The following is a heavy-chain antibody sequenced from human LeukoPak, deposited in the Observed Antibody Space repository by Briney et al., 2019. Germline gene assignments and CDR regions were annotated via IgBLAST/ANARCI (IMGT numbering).Heavy chain of an antibody. CDR2: IIPILGIA. D-gene: IGHD4-17*01. CDR3: ARVPIYYGDSPGDY. J-gene: IGHJ4*02. Sequence: VASVTVSCKASGGTFSSYAISWVRQAPGQGLEWMGRIIPILGIANYAQKFQGRVTITADKSTSTAYMELSSLRSEDTAVYYCARVPIYYGDSPGDYWGQGTLVTVSS. CDR1: GGTFSSYA. V-gene: IGHV1-69*04.